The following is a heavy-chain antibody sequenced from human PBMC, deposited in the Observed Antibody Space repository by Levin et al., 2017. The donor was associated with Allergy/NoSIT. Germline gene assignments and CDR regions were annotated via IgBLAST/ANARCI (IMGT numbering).Heavy chain of an antibody. J-gene: IGHJ4*02. CDR1: GFTFDIYA. CDR2: ITKTGGRT. Sequence: GGSLRLSCAASGFTFDIYAISWVRQAPGKGLEWVSAITKTGGRTYYADSVRGRVTISRDNSKNTVYLQMNSLKFEDTAMYYCAREMARVTTVIRGEIDIYSIDYWGQGTLVAVSS. V-gene: IGHV3-23*01. D-gene: IGHD3-10*01. CDR3: AREMARVTTVIRGEIDIYSIDY.